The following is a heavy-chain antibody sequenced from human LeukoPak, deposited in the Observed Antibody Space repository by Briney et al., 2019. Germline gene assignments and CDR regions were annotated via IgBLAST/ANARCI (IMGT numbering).Heavy chain of an antibody. CDR2: IYPGDSDT. Sequence: GESLKISCKGSGYSFTSYWIGWVRQMPGKGLEWMGIIYPGDSDTRYSPSFQGQVTISADKSISTAYLQWSSLKASDTAMYYCARGSPYDILTGYYPNWFDPWGQGTLVTVSS. V-gene: IGHV5-51*01. D-gene: IGHD3-9*01. J-gene: IGHJ5*02. CDR1: GYSFTSYW. CDR3: ARGSPYDILTGYYPNWFDP.